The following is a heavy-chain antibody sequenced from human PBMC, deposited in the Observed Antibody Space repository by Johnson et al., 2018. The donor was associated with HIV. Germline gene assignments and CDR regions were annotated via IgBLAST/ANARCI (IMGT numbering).Heavy chain of an antibody. J-gene: IGHJ3*02. CDR3: ARDTSWSDTGSIDAFDI. CDR1: GFTFSSYA. D-gene: IGHD1-14*01. CDR2: ISYDGGEK. V-gene: IGHV3-30*04. Sequence: QVQLVESGGGVVQPGRSLRLSCAASGFTFSSYAMHWVRQAPGKGLEWVAVISYDGGEKYYVDSVKGRFTIPRDNAKNSLYLQMNSLRAEDTAVYYCARDTSWSDTGSIDAFDIWGQGTMVTVSS.